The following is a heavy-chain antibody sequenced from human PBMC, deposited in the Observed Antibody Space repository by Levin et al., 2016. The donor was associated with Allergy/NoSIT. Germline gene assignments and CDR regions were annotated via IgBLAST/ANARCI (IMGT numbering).Heavy chain of an antibody. J-gene: IGHJ5*02. D-gene: IGHD3-22*01. V-gene: IGHV1-2*04. CDR1: GYTFTGYY. Sequence: ASVKVSCKASGYTFTGYYMHWVRQAPGQGLEWMGWINPNSGGTNYAQKFQGWVTMTRDTSISTAYMELSRLRSDDTAVYYCARVSGGYDSSGYYWDGTWFDPWGQGTLVTVSS. CDR2: INPNSGGT. CDR3: ARVSGGYDSSGYYWDGTWFDP.